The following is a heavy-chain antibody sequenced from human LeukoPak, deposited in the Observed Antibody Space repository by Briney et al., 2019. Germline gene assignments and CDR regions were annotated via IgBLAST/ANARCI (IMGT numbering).Heavy chain of an antibody. V-gene: IGHV3-66*04. Sequence: PGGSLRLSCAASGFTFSSYAMSWVRQAPGKGLEWVSVLYSGGDTYYADSVKGRFTISRDNSKNTLYLQMNGLRAEDTAVYYCARRNCSSTRCYVDYWGQGTLVTVSS. CDR1: GFTFSSYA. CDR3: ARRNCSSTRCYVDY. D-gene: IGHD2-2*01. J-gene: IGHJ4*02. CDR2: LYSGGDT.